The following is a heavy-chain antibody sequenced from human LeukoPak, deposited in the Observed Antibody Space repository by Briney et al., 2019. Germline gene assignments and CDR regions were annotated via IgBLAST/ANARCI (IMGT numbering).Heavy chain of an antibody. CDR1: KFNLSSYA. D-gene: IGHD2-2*01. CDR3: AKRGCCTSISYLSTTLDS. Sequence: GGSLRLSCTASKFNLSSYAIHWVRQAPGKGLEWVAVISDDGGNKYYADSVKGRFTISRDNSKNTLSLLMNSLRAEDTALYYCAKRGCCTSISYLSTTLDSWGQGALVTVSS. V-gene: IGHV3-30-3*02. CDR2: ISDDGGNK. J-gene: IGHJ4*02.